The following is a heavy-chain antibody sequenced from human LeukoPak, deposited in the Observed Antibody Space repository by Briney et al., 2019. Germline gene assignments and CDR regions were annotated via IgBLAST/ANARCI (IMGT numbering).Heavy chain of an antibody. CDR2: IYHSGST. Sequence: SETLSLTCAVSGGSISSSNWWSWVRQPPGKGLEWIGEIYHSGSTNYNPSLKSRVTISVDKSKNQFSLKLSSVTAADTAVYYCAISPRGTGLAFVYWGQGTLVTVSS. CDR3: AISPRGTGLAFVY. J-gene: IGHJ4*02. V-gene: IGHV4-4*02. CDR1: GGSISSSNW. D-gene: IGHD2-8*02.